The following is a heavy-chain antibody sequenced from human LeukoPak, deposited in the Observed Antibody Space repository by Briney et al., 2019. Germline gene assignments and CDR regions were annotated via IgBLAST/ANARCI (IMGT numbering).Heavy chain of an antibody. CDR2: VGGSDTST. V-gene: IGHV3-23*01. CDR3: ARENRGIITRPIDN. CDR1: GFSVSSYG. Sequence: GGSLRLSCAASGFSVSSYGMTWVRQAPGKGLEWVSAVGGSDTSTYYADSVKGRFTISRDHSKNTLFLQMSSLRAEDSAVYYCARENRGIITRPIDNWGQGTLVIVSS. D-gene: IGHD3-10*01. J-gene: IGHJ4*02.